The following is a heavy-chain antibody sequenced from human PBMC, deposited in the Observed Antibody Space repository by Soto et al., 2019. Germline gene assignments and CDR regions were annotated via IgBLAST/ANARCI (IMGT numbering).Heavy chain of an antibody. V-gene: IGHV4-38-2*01. CDR2: IHYSGNT. Sequence: SETLSLTCAVSGYSFSSGYYWGWIRQPPGKGLEWIGCIHYSGNTYYNPSLKSRFTISVGTSKSQFSLKVSSVTAADTAVYYCARATYYDFWRIDYWGQGTLVTVSS. D-gene: IGHD3-3*01. CDR1: GYSFSSGYY. CDR3: ARATYYDFWRIDY. J-gene: IGHJ4*02.